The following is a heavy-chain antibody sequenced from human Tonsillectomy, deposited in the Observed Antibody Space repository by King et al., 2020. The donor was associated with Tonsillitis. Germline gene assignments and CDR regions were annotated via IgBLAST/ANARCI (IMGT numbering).Heavy chain of an antibody. CDR3: AKWQYSSLGDYFYGMDV. CDR1: GFMFYDYG. V-gene: IGHV3-20*04. D-gene: IGHD6-6*01. J-gene: IGHJ6*02. CDR2: INWSGWST. Sequence: EVQLVESGGGVVRPGGSLRLSCATSGFMFYDYGMSWVRQAPGKGLEWVSGINWSGWSTGYADSGKGRFTISRDNAKNSLYLEMNSLRAEDTALYYCAKWQYSSLGDYFYGMDVWGQGTTVTVSS.